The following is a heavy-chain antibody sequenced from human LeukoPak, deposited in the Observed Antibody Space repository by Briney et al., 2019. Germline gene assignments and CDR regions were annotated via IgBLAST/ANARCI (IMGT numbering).Heavy chain of an antibody. Sequence: SGGSLRLSCAASGFTFSSYAMSWVRQAPGKGLEWVSAISGSGGSTYYADSVKGRFTISRDNSKNTLYLQMNSLRAEDTAVYYCAKQGWFGGLFDYWGQGTLVTVSS. CDR3: AKQGWFGGLFDY. CDR1: GFTFSSYA. J-gene: IGHJ4*02. CDR2: ISGSGGST. V-gene: IGHV3-23*01. D-gene: IGHD3-10*01.